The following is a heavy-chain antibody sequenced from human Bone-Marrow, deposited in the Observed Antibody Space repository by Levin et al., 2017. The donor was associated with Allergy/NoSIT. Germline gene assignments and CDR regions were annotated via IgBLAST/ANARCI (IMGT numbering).Heavy chain of an antibody. V-gene: IGHV4-34*01. CDR3: ARGSAMVQFN. CDR2: INHSGST. Sequence: RPSETLSLTCAVYGGSFSGYYWSWIRQPPGKGLEWIGEINHSGSTNYNPSLKSRVTISVDTSKNQFSLKLSSVTAADTAVYYCARGSAMVQFNWGQGTLVTVSS. CDR1: GGSFSGYY. D-gene: IGHD3-10*01. J-gene: IGHJ4*02.